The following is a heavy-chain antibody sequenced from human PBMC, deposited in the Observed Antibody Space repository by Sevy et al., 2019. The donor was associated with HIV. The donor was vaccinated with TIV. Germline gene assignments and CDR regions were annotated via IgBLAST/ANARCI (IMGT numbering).Heavy chain of an antibody. Sequence: GGSLRLSCAASGFTFSSYWMHWVRQAPGKGLVWVSRINSDGSSTSYADSVKGRLTISRDNAQNTLYLPMNSLRAEDTAVYYRARDGDSVVVVAAFYFDYWGQGTLVTVSS. J-gene: IGHJ4*02. CDR3: ARDGDSVVVVAAFYFDY. D-gene: IGHD2-15*01. CDR1: GFTFSSYW. V-gene: IGHV3-74*01. CDR2: INSDGSST.